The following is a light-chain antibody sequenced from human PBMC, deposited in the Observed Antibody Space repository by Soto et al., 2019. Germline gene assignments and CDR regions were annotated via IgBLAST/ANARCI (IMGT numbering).Light chain of an antibody. Sequence: QSALTQPASVSGSPGQSITISCTGTSSDVGGYNYVSWYQQHPDKAPKLMIYEVSNRPSGVSNRFSGSKSGNTASLTISGLQAEDEADYYCSSYTSSSTPYVVFGGGTQLTFL. V-gene: IGLV2-14*01. CDR2: EVS. CDR1: SSDVGGYNY. CDR3: SSYTSSSTPYVV. J-gene: IGLJ2*01.